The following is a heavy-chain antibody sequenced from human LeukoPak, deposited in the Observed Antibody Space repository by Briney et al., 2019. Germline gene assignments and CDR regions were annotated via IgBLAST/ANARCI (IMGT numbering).Heavy chain of an antibody. CDR1: GFTLSSYW. Sequence: QAGRSLRLSCAASGFTLSSYWLTWVRQAPGKGLEWVANIKQDGSEKFYVDSVKGRFTISRDSAKNSLYLQMNSLRAEDTAVYYCAKDPDCTSGVCYTFFDYWGQGTLVTVSS. D-gene: IGHD2-8*01. V-gene: IGHV3-7*03. CDR2: IKQDGSEK. J-gene: IGHJ4*02. CDR3: AKDPDCTSGVCYTFFDY.